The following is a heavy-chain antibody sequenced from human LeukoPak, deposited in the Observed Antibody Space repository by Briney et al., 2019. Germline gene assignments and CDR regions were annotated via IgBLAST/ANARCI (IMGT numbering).Heavy chain of an antibody. CDR3: AKDSGQRPSLLDI. D-gene: IGHD5-24*01. Sequence: GGSLRLSCAASGFTFSSYWVSWVRQAPGKGLEWVANIKQDGSEKYYVDSVKGRFTISRDNAKNSLYLQMNSLRAEDTALYYCAKDSGQRPSLLDIWGQGTMVTVS. J-gene: IGHJ3*02. CDR1: GFTFSSYW. V-gene: IGHV3-7*03. CDR2: IKQDGSEK.